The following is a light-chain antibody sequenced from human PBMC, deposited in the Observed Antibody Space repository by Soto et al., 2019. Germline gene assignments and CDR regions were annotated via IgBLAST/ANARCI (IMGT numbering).Light chain of an antibody. V-gene: IGLV1-51*01. J-gene: IGLJ3*02. CDR3: ATWDSSLRAGV. Sequence: QSVLTQPPSVSAAPGQKVTISCSGSTSNIGNNYVSWYQHLPGAAPKLLIYDYNRRPSGIPDRFSGSRSGTLATLGITGLQTGDEADYYCATWDSSLRAGVFGGGTKLTVL. CDR2: DYN. CDR1: TSNIGNNY.